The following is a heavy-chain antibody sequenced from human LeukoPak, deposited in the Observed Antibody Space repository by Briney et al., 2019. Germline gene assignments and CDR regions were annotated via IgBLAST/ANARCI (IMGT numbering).Heavy chain of an antibody. Sequence: GGSLRLSCAASGFTFSSYSMNWVRQAPGKGLEWVSSISSSSSYIYYADSVKGRFTISRDNAKNSLYLQMNSLRAEDTAVYYCAGLPYYDFWSGYYTAWGQGTLVTVSS. J-gene: IGHJ5*02. CDR3: AGLPYYDFWSGYYTA. V-gene: IGHV3-21*01. CDR2: ISSSSSYI. CDR1: GFTFSSYS. D-gene: IGHD3-3*01.